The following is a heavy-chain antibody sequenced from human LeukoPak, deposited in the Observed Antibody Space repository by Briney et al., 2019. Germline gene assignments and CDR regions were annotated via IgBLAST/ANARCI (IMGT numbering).Heavy chain of an antibody. V-gene: IGHV4-4*02. J-gene: IGHJ4*02. D-gene: IGHD1-26*01. CDR1: GGSISSSNW. CDR2: IYHSGSA. Sequence: SETPSLTCAASGGSISSSNWWSWVRQPPGKGLEWIGEIYHSGSANQNPSLKSRVSMSLDKSKNQFSLRLTSVTAADTAVYYCARIPSGSYGIFDYWGQGTLVTVSS. CDR3: ARIPSGSYGIFDY.